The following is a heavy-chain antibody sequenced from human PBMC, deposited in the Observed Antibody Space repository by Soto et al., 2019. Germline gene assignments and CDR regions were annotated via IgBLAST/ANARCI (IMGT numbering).Heavy chain of an antibody. J-gene: IGHJ3*01. CDR3: ARARWYDAFDV. D-gene: IGHD2-15*01. CDR2: IFHGGNT. V-gene: IGHV4-38-2*01. Sequence: SETLSLTCAVSGFFISSGNYWGWIRKPPGKGLEWIGSIFHGGNTYYNPSLKSRVTISVDMSKNQFSLKLNPVTAADTAVYYCARARWYDAFDVWGQGTVVTVSS. CDR1: GFFISSGNY.